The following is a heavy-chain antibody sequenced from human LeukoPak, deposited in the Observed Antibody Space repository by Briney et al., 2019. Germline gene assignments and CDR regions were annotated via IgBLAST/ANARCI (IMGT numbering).Heavy chain of an antibody. J-gene: IGHJ4*02. CDR3: ARGVHNRSFDY. D-gene: IGHD1-1*01. CDR1: GFTVSSNY. V-gene: IGHV3-53*01. Sequence: PGGSLRLSCAASGFTVSSNYMSWVRHAPGKGLEWVSVIDSGGKTYYAGSVKGRLTISRDNSENTLYLQLNTLRAEDTAVYYCARGVHNRSFDYWGQGTLVTVSS. CDR2: IDSGGKT.